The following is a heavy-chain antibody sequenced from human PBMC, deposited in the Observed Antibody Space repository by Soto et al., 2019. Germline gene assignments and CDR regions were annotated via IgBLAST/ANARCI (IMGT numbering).Heavy chain of an antibody. CDR2: IKSKTDGGRT. V-gene: IGHV3-15*01. CDR1: GFTFSNAW. CDR3: TTEITFGGGYNWFDP. Sequence: GGSLRLSCAASGFTFSNAWMSWVRQAPGKGLEWVGRIKSKTDGGRTDYAAPVKGRFTISRDDSKNTLYLQMNSLKTEDTAVYYCTTEITFGGGYNWFDPWGQGTLVTVSS. D-gene: IGHD3-16*01. J-gene: IGHJ5*02.